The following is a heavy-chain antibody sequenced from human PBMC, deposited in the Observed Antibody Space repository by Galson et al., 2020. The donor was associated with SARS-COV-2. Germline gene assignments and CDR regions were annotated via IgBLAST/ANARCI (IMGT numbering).Heavy chain of an antibody. Sequence: SVKVSCKASGGTFSSYAISWVRQAPGQGLEWMGGIIPIFGTANYAQKFQGRVTITADKSTSTAYMELSSLRSEDTAVYYCARDSSYYDSSCYHPWFDPWGQGTLVTVSS. CDR2: IIPIFGTA. CDR1: GGTFSSYA. V-gene: IGHV1-69*06. CDR3: ARDSSYYDSSCYHPWFDP. J-gene: IGHJ5*02. D-gene: IGHD3-22*01.